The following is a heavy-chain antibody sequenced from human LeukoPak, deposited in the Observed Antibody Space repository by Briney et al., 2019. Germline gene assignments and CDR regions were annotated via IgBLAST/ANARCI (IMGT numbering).Heavy chain of an antibody. Sequence: GGSLRLSCAASGFTFSSYWMSWVRQAPGKGLEWVANINQEESDKYYVDSLKGRFTISRDNAKNSLYLQMNSLKAEDTAVYYCARDKIEGPTKLDYWGQGILVTVSS. J-gene: IGHJ4*02. V-gene: IGHV3-7*01. D-gene: IGHD1-1*01. CDR1: GFTFSSYW. CDR3: ARDKIEGPTKLDY. CDR2: INQEESDK.